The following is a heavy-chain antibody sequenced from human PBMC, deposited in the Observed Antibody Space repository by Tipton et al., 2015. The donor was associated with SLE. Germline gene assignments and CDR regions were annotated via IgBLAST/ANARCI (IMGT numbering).Heavy chain of an antibody. V-gene: IGHV4-34*01. CDR3: ARGEMDVFDI. J-gene: IGHJ3*02. Sequence: TLSLTCAVYGGSFSGYYWSWIRQPPGKGLEWIGEINHSGSTNYDPSLKSRVTISVDMSRNQFSLRLDSVTAADTALYYCARGEMDVFDIWGQGTVVSVS. CDR1: GGSFSGYY. CDR2: INHSGST.